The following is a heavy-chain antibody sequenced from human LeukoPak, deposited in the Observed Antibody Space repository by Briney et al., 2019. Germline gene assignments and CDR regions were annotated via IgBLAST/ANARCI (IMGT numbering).Heavy chain of an antibody. J-gene: IGHJ3*02. CDR1: GYSFTSYW. CDR2: IYPGDSDT. V-gene: IGHV5-51*01. CDR3: ARPLAATDRSAFDI. D-gene: IGHD2-15*01. Sequence: GESLKISCKGSGYSFTSYWIGWVRQMPGKGLEWMGIIYPGDSDTRYSPSFQGQVTISADKSISTAYLQWSSLNASATAMYYCARPLAATDRSAFDIWGQGTMVTVSS.